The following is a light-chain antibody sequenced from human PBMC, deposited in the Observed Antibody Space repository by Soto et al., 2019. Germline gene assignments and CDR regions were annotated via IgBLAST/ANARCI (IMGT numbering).Light chain of an antibody. Sequence: DIQMTQSPSSLSASVGDRVTITCRSSQTISTFLHWFQQKPGKAPNLLIYDASSLQSGVPSRFSGSGSGTDFTLTNSSLQPEDFGTYYCQQTYSTFVSFGGGTKVDIK. CDR1: QTISTF. V-gene: IGKV1-39*01. CDR2: DAS. CDR3: QQTYSTFVS. J-gene: IGKJ4*01.